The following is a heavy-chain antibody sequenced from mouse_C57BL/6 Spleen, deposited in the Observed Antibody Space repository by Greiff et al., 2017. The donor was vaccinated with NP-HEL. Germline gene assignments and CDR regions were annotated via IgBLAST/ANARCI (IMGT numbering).Heavy chain of an antibody. J-gene: IGHJ4*01. V-gene: IGHV1-26*01. CDR3: ARDKMDY. CDR2: INPNNGGT. Sequence: EVQLQQSGPELVKPGASVKISCKASGYTFTDYYMNWVKQSHGKSLEWIGDINPNNGGTSYNQKFKGKATLTVDKSSSTAYMELRSLTSEDSAVYYCARDKMDYWGQGTSVTVSS. CDR1: GYTFTDYY.